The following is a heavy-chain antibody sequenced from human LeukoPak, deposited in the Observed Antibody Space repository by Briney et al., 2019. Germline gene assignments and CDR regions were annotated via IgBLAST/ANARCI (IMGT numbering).Heavy chain of an antibody. CDR2: INPNSGGT. J-gene: IGHJ4*02. Sequence: GASVKVSCKASGYTFTGYYMHWVRQAPGQGLEWMGRINPNSGGTNYAQKFQGRVTITRNTSISTAYMELSSLRSEDTAVYYCARGNAGELLDYWGQGTLVTVSS. V-gene: IGHV1-2*06. D-gene: IGHD3-10*01. CDR3: ARGNAGELLDY. CDR1: GYTFTGYY.